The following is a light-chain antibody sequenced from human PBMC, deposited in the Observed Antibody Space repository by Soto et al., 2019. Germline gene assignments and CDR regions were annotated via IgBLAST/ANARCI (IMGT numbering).Light chain of an antibody. Sequence: DIVVTQSPLSLPVTPGEPASISCRSSQSLLNSNGYNYLDWYLQKPGQSPQLLIYLGSNRASGVPDRFSVSGSCTDFTLKISRVEAEDVGLYYCMQALQAPLTFGQGTKVDIK. CDR2: LGS. CDR1: QSLLNSNGYNY. J-gene: IGKJ1*01. V-gene: IGKV2-28*01. CDR3: MQALQAPLT.